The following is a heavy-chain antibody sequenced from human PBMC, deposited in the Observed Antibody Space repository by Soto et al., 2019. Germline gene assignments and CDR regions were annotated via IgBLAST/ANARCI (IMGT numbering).Heavy chain of an antibody. V-gene: IGHV4-31*03. D-gene: IGHD4-17*01. J-gene: IGHJ5*02. Sequence: QVQLQESGPGLVKPSQTLSLTCTVSGGSISSGGYYWSWIRQHPGKGLEWIGYIYYSGSTYYNPSRKSRVTISVETSKNQFSLKLSSVTAADTAVYYCVREHDYGDYVYWFDPWGQGTLVTVSS. CDR2: IYYSGST. CDR1: GGSISSGGYY. CDR3: VREHDYGDYVYWFDP.